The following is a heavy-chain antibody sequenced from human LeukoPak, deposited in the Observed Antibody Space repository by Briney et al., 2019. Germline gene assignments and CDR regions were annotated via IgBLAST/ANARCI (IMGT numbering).Heavy chain of an antibody. Sequence: PGGSLRLSCAASGFTFSSYGMHWVRQAPGKGLEWVAVISYDGSNKYYADSVKGRFTISRDNSKNTLYLQMNSLRAEDTAVYYCASIVSYWGQGTLVTVSS. CDR3: ASIVSY. D-gene: IGHD1-26*01. J-gene: IGHJ4*02. V-gene: IGHV3-30*03. CDR2: ISYDGSNK. CDR1: GFTFSSYG.